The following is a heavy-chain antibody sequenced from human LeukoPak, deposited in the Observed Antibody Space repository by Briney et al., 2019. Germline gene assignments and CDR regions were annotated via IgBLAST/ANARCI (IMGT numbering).Heavy chain of an antibody. Sequence: GGSLRLSCAASGFTFSSYWMSWVRQAPGKGLEWISHISSSTIYYADSVKGRFTISRDDSKNSLYLQMISLRVEDTAVYYCARVLRGSYLADYWGQGTLVTVSS. V-gene: IGHV3-48*04. CDR1: GFTFSSYW. J-gene: IGHJ4*02. CDR3: ARVLRGSYLADY. D-gene: IGHD1-26*01. CDR2: ISSSTI.